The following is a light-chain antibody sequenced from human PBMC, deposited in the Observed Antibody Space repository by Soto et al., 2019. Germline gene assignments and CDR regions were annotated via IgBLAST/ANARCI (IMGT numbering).Light chain of an antibody. CDR2: EVT. V-gene: IGLV2-8*01. J-gene: IGLJ2*01. CDR1: SSDVGGYNY. CDR3: SSYATSGTNVI. Sequence: QSALTQPPSASGSPGQSVTISCTGTSSDVGGYNYVSWYQQHPGKAPKLMIYEVTKRPSGVPDRFSGSKSGNTASLTISALQAEDEAVYYCSSYATSGTNVIFGGGTKLTVL.